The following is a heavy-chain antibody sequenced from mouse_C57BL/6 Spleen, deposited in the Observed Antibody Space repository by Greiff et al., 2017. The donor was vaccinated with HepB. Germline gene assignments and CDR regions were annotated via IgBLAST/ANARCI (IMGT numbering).Heavy chain of an antibody. V-gene: IGHV1-47*01. CDR2: FHPYNDDT. J-gene: IGHJ1*03. Sequence: VMLVESGAELVKPGASVKMSCKASGYTFTTYPIEWMKQNHGKSLEWIGNFHPYNDDTKYNEKFKGKATLTVEKSSSTVYLELSRLTSDDSAVYYCARSYYGSSPWYFDVWGTGTTVTVSS. CDR1: GYTFTTYP. D-gene: IGHD1-1*01. CDR3: ARSYYGSSPWYFDV.